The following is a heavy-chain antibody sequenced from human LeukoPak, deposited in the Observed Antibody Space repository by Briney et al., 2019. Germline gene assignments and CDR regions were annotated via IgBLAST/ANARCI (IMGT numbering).Heavy chain of an antibody. CDR3: ASVDTAMGDNYYYYYGMDV. V-gene: IGHV4-34*01. D-gene: IGHD5-18*01. Sequence: SGTLSLTCAVSGGSFSGYYWSWIRQPPGKGLEWIGEINHSGSTNYNPSLKSRVTISVDTSKNQFSLKLSSVTAADTAVYYCASVDTAMGDNYYYYYGMDVWGQGTTVTVSS. J-gene: IGHJ6*02. CDR2: INHSGST. CDR1: GGSFSGYY.